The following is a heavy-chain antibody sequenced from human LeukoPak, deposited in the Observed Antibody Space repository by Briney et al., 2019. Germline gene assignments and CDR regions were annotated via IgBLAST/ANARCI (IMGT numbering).Heavy chain of an antibody. CDR2: IIPILGIA. Sequence: GASVKVSCKASGGTFSSYAIGWVRQAPGQGLEWMGRIIPILGIANYAQKFQGRVTITADKSTSTAYMELSSLRSEDTAVYYCAALPDSSGYYYFLDYWGQGTLVTVSS. J-gene: IGHJ4*02. CDR3: AALPDSSGYYYFLDY. D-gene: IGHD3-22*01. V-gene: IGHV1-69*04. CDR1: GGTFSSYA.